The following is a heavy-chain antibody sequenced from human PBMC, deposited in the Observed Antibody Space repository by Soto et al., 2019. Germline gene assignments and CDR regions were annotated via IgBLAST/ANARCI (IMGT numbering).Heavy chain of an antibody. Sequence: EVQLVESGGGLVQPGGSLRLCCAGSGFIFSSFWMNWVRQAPGKGLEWVANIKQDGSEKYYVDSVKGRFTISRDNAKHSLYLQMNSLRAEDTAVYDCLVTTSACGIWGQGTMVTVSS. D-gene: IGHD4-4*01. V-gene: IGHV3-7*01. J-gene: IGHJ3*02. CDR1: GFIFSSFW. CDR3: LVTTSACGI. CDR2: IKQDGSEK.